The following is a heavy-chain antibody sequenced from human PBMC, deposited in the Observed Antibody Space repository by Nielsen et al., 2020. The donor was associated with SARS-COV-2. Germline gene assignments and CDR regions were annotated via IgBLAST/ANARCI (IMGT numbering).Heavy chain of an antibody. D-gene: IGHD6-13*01. V-gene: IGHV4-4*02. J-gene: IGHJ6*03. CDR2: IYYSGST. Sequence: GPLRLSCAVSGGSISSSNWWSWVRQPPGKGLEWIGYIYYSGSTNYNPSLKSRATISVDTSKNQFSLKLSSVTAADTAVYYCARTGIWYYMDVWGKGTTVTVSS. CDR1: GGSISSSNW. CDR3: ARTGIWYYMDV.